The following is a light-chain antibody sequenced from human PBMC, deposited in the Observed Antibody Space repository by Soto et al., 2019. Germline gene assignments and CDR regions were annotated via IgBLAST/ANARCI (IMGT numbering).Light chain of an antibody. CDR3: TSYTSSGTLV. V-gene: IGLV2-14*01. CDR1: SSDVGGYHY. CDR2: EVT. Sequence: QSVLTQPPSASGSPGQSITISCTGTSSDVGGYHYVSWYQHRPGRVPKLIIYEVTNRASGVTNRFSASKSGNTASLTISGLLADDEADYYCTSYTSSGTLVFGGGTKLTVL. J-gene: IGLJ3*02.